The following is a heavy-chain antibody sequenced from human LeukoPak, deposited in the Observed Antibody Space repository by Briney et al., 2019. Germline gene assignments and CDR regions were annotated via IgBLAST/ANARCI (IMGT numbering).Heavy chain of an antibody. J-gene: IGHJ4*02. V-gene: IGHV3-23*01. CDR3: AKVSSYCSSTSCYPDY. Sequence: GGSLRLSCAASGFTFSSYAMSWVRQAPGKGLEWVSAISGSGGSTYYADSVKGRFTISGDNSKNTLYLQMNSLRAEDTAVYYCAKVSSYCSSTSCYPDYWGQGTLVTVSS. CDR2: ISGSGGST. D-gene: IGHD2-2*01. CDR1: GFTFSSYA.